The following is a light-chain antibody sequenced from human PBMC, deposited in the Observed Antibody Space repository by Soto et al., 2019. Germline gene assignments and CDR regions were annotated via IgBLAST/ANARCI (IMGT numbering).Light chain of an antibody. J-gene: IGLJ1*01. V-gene: IGLV2-14*01. CDR2: EVS. CDR3: SSYTSSSTLLYV. CDR1: SSDVGGYNY. Sequence: QSARTQPASVSGSRGQSITISCTGTSSDVGGYNYVSWYQQHPGKAPKLMIYEVSNRPSGVSNRFSGSKSGNTASLTISGLQAEDEADYYCSSYTSSSTLLYVFGTGTKVTVL.